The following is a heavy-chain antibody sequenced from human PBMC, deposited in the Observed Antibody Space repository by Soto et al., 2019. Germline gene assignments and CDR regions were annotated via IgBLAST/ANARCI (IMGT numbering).Heavy chain of an antibody. J-gene: IGHJ4*02. CDR2: IIPQFPTP. CDR3: ARDAADTPMVY. Sequence: QVQLVQSGAEVRKPRSSVRVSCKSSGGIFRSNAISWVRQAPGQGLEWMGAIIPQFPTPYYATKFQGRVTITADESTSTAYMALNSLRSDDTAVYFCARDAADTPMVYWGQGTLITVSS. V-gene: IGHV1-69*01. CDR1: GGIFRSNA. D-gene: IGHD5-18*01.